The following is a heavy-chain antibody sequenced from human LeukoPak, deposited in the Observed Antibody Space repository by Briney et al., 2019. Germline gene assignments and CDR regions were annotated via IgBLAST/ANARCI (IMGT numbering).Heavy chain of an antibody. Sequence: GESLKISCKGSGYSFTSYWIGWVRQMPGKGLEWMGIIYPGDSDTRYSPSFQGQVTISADKSISTAYLQWSSLKASDTAMYYCARASNIVVVPAAIPGAFDIWGQGTMVTVSS. CDR2: IYPGDSDT. CDR1: GYSFTSYW. CDR3: ARASNIVVVPAAIPGAFDI. V-gene: IGHV5-51*01. J-gene: IGHJ3*02. D-gene: IGHD2-2*02.